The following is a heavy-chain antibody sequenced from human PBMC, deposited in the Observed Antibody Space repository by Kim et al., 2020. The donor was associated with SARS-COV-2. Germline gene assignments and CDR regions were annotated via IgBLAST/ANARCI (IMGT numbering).Heavy chain of an antibody. CDR2: T. CDR3: ARDDAYGLDV. V-gene: IGHV3-74*01. Sequence: TTDAAPGKGRVTISRENARNTVYLQMNSLRAEDTAVYYCARDDAYGLDVWGQGTTVTVSS. J-gene: IGHJ6*02.